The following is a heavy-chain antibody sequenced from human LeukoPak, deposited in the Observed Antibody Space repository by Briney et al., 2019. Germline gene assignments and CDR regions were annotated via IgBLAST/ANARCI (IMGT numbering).Heavy chain of an antibody. CDR1: GGSISSYY. D-gene: IGHD3-9*01. CDR3: ARDILTGYYSWYFDL. CDR2: IYYSGST. Sequence: PSETLSLTCTVSGGSISSYYWGWIRQPPGKGLEWIGYIYYSGSTNYNPSLKSRVTISVDTSKNQFSLKLSSVTAADTAVYYCARDILTGYYSWYFDLWGRGTLVTVSS. V-gene: IGHV4-59*01. J-gene: IGHJ2*01.